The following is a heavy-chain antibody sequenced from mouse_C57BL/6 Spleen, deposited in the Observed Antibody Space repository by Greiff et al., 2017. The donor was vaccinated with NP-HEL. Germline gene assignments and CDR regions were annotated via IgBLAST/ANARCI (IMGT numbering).Heavy chain of an antibody. V-gene: IGHV5-16*01. CDR3: AREEQGLAY. J-gene: IGHJ3*01. Sequence: EVMLVESEGGLVQPGSSMKLSCTASGFTFSDYYMAWVRQVPEKGLEWVANINYDGSSTYYLDSLKSRFIISRDNAKNILYLQMSSLKSEDTATYYCAREEQGLAYWGQGTLVTVSA. CDR2: INYDGSST. D-gene: IGHD3-3*01. CDR1: GFTFSDYY.